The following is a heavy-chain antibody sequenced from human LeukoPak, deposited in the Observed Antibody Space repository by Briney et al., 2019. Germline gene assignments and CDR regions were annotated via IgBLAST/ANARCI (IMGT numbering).Heavy chain of an antibody. CDR3: ARVLKLRYFDWLPHDAFDI. CDR2: IYYRVTS. CDR1: GDSISTYY. Sequence: SETLSLTCTVSGDSISTYYWSWIRQPPGKGLEWIGYIYYRVTSDYNPSLKSRVTMSVDMSTRQISLKLSSVTAADTAVYYCARVLKLRYFDWLPHDAFDIWGQGTMVTVSS. V-gene: IGHV4-59*01. D-gene: IGHD3-9*01. J-gene: IGHJ3*02.